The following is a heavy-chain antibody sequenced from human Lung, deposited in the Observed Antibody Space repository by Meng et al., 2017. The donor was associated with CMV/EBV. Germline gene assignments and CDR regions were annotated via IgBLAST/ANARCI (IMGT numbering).Heavy chain of an antibody. J-gene: IGHJ4*02. D-gene: IGHD6-19*01. V-gene: IGHV4-4*02. Sequence: VKPQESGLGLVKPSGTLSLTCALSVGSLSSSNWWSWGRQPPGKGLEWIGEIYHSGSPNYNPSLKSRVTISVDKSKNQFSLKLSSVTAADTAVYYCASFPPPGKQWLVTDYWGQGTLVTVSS. CDR1: VGSLSSSNW. CDR3: ASFPPPGKQWLVTDY. CDR2: IYHSGSP.